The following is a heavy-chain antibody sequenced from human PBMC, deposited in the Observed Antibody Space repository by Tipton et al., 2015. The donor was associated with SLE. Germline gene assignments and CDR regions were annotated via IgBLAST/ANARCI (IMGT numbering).Heavy chain of an antibody. CDR2: ISGSGGTT. Sequence: SLRLSCAASGFTFSTYAMSWVRQAPGKGLEWVSGISGSGGTTYYADSVKGRFTISRDISKNMIYLQMNSLRGEDTAVYYCARDLHYAFDFWGQGTMVTVSS. V-gene: IGHV3-23*01. J-gene: IGHJ3*01. CDR1: GFTFSTYA. CDR3: ARDLHYAFDF.